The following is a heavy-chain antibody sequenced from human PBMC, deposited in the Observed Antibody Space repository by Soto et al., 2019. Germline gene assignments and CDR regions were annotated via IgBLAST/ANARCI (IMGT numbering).Heavy chain of an antibody. J-gene: IGHJ4*02. CDR1: GYGFTTYW. V-gene: IGHV5-51*01. CDR2: ISPADSDT. Sequence: GESLKISCKASGYGFTTYWIGWVRQMPGKGLEWMGIISPADSDTRYSLSFQGQVTISADKSISTAYLQWSSLKASDTAMYYCVRRGDYGDYWGYCGQGPLVTVSS. CDR3: VRRGDYGDYWGY. D-gene: IGHD4-17*01.